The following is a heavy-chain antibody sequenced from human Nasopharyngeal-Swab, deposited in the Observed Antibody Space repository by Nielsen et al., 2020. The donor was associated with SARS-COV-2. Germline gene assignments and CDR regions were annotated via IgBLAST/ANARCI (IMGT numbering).Heavy chain of an antibody. Sequence: GASLKISCAASGFSASSNYMTWVRQAPGKGLDWVSIIYSGDTTYYADSVKGRFTISRDTSKNTLYLQMNNLRVDDTAIYYCARLGSIVGGTPLDYWGQGTLVTVSS. CDR2: IYSGDTT. CDR3: ARLGSIVGGTPLDY. CDR1: GFSASSNY. V-gene: IGHV3-53*01. J-gene: IGHJ4*02. D-gene: IGHD1-26*01.